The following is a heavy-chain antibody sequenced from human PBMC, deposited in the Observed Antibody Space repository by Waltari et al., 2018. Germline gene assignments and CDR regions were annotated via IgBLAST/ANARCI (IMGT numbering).Heavy chain of an antibody. Sequence: QVQLQESGPGLVKPSQTLSLTCTVSGGSISSGSYYWSWIRQPAGKGLEWIGYIYTSGSTNYNPSLKSRVTISVDTSKNQFSLKLSSVTAADTAVYYCARAELGPDAFDIWGQGTMVTVSS. CDR2: IYTSGST. D-gene: IGHD7-27*01. CDR1: GGSISSGSYY. V-gene: IGHV4-61*09. CDR3: ARAELGPDAFDI. J-gene: IGHJ3*02.